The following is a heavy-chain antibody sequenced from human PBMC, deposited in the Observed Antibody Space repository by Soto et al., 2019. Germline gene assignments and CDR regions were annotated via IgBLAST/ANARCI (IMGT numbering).Heavy chain of an antibody. CDR3: ARAGILLWFGAPVGRGIPPRGLFDP. V-gene: IGHV4-34*01. J-gene: IGHJ5*02. D-gene: IGHD3-10*01. CDR2: INHSGST. CDR1: GGSFSGYY. Sequence: SETLSLTCAVYGGSFSGYYWSWIRQPPGKGLEWIGEINHSGSTNYNPSLKSRVTISVDTSKNQFSLKLSSVAAAGTAVYYCARAGILLWFGAPVGRGIPPRGLFDPWGQGTLVTVSS.